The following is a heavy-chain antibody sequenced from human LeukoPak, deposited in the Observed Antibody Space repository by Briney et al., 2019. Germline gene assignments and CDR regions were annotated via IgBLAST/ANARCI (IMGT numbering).Heavy chain of an antibody. CDR1: GYTFTTYY. CDR3: ARGGYYYDSSTLDY. V-gene: IGHV1-46*01. D-gene: IGHD3-22*01. J-gene: IGHJ4*02. CDR2: INPSGGST. Sequence: ASVKVSCKASGYTFTTYYMHWVRQAPGQGLEWMGAINPSGGSTSYAQKFQGRLTMTRDTSTSTVYMDLSSLRSEDTAGYYCARGGYYYDSSTLDYWGQGTLVTVSS.